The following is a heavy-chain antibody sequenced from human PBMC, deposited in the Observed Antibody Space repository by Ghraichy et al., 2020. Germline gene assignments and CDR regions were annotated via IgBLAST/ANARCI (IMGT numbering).Heavy chain of an antibody. CDR1: GFTFRTYA. CDR3: AKFARDWPNEYLQH. Sequence: GESLNISCAASGFTFRTYAMSWVRQAPGKGLEWVSAITDNGGTTYDAESVKGRFTIPRDNSKNTLFLQMNSLRGEDTAVYYCAKFARDWPNEYLQHWGQGALVTVSS. D-gene: IGHD3/OR15-3a*01. V-gene: IGHV3-23*01. CDR2: ITDNGGTT. J-gene: IGHJ1*01.